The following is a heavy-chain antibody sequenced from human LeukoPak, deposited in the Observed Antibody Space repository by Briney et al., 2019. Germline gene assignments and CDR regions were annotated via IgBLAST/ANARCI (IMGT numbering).Heavy chain of an antibody. CDR2: IYGGGST. Sequence: GGSLRLSCAATGLSVSSNFMSWVRQAPGKGLEWVSVIYGGGSTYYADSVKGRFTISRDTPKNALYLQMNSLRSEDTAVYYCARAPSYFDPWGQGTLVTVSS. CDR1: GLSVSSNF. J-gene: IGHJ5*02. V-gene: IGHV3-53*05. CDR3: ARAPSYFDP.